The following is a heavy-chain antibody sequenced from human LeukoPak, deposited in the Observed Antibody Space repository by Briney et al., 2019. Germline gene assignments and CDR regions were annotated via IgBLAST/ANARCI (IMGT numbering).Heavy chain of an antibody. CDR1: GFTFTTYW. Sequence: GGSLRLSCAASGFTFTTYWMTWVRQAPGKGLEWVANIKQDGSDKYYADSVKGRFTISRDNSKNTLYLQMNSLRVEDTAVYYCARRAGAYSHPYDYWGQGTLVTVSS. CDR3: ARRAGAYSHPYDY. CDR2: IKQDGSDK. J-gene: IGHJ4*02. D-gene: IGHD4/OR15-4a*01. V-gene: IGHV3-7*03.